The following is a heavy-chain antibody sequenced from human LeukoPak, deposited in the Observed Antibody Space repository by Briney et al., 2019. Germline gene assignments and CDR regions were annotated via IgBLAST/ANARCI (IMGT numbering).Heavy chain of an antibody. CDR1: GGSISSSSYD. D-gene: IGHD3-22*01. J-gene: IGHJ4*02. CDR3: ARTGRMIVVADFDY. Sequence: PSETLSLTCTVSGGSISSSSYDWGWIRQPPGKGLEWIGSIYYSGSTYYNPSLKSRVTISVDTSKNQFSLKLSSVTAADTAVYYCARTGRMIVVADFDYWGQGTLVTVSS. V-gene: IGHV4-39*01. CDR2: IYYSGST.